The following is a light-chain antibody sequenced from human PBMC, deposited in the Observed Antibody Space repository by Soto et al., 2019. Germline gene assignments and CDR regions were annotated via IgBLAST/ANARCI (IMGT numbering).Light chain of an antibody. CDR2: SGY. V-gene: IGKV3-11*01. CDR1: QSVSSS. Sequence: VVVTQSPDTLSLSPGETATLSCRASQSVSSSVAWYQHKPGQSPRLVVYSGYNRATGIPPRFSGSGSGTDFTLTISSLEPEDSAVYYCQQRHMWPITFGQGTMVDIK. J-gene: IGKJ1*01. CDR3: QQRHMWPIT.